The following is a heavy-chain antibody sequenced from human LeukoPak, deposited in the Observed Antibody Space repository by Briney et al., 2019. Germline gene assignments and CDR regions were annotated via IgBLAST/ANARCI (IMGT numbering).Heavy chain of an antibody. CDR2: IYYSGST. D-gene: IGHD1-26*01. V-gene: IGHV4-59*11. J-gene: IGHJ2*01. CDR3: ARDSNSGSYSRWYFDL. Sequence: PSETLSLTCTVSGGSISSHYWSRIRQPPGKGLEWIGYIYYSGSTNYNPSLKSRVTISVDTSKNQFSLKLSSVTAADTAVYYCARDSNSGSYSRWYFDLWGRGTLVTVSS. CDR1: GGSISSHY.